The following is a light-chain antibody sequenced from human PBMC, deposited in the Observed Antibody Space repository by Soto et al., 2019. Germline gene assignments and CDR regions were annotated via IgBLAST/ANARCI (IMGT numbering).Light chain of an antibody. CDR3: QQYGGSPYT. CDR2: GAS. CDR1: QSVSSSY. Sequence: EILLTQSPGTLSLSPGERATLSCRASQSVSSSYLAWYQQKPGQAPRLLIYGASSRATGIPDNFSGSGSGTYFTLTISRLGPEDSAVYYCQQYGGSPYTFGQGTRLEIK. V-gene: IGKV3-20*01. J-gene: IGKJ2*01.